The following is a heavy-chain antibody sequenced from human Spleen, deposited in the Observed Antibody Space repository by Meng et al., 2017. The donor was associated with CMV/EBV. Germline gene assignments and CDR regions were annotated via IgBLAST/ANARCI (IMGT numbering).Heavy chain of an antibody. CDR3: ATGTRHLYYYYGMGV. V-gene: IGHV3-23*03. D-gene: IGHD6-6*01. CDR2: IYSGGSST. CDR1: GFTFSSYA. Sequence: GGSLRLSCAASGFTFSSYAMSWVRQAPGKGLEWVSVIYSGGSSTYYADSVKGRFTISRDNSKNTLYLQMNSLRAEDTAVYYCATGTRHLYYYYGMGVWGQGTTVTVSS. J-gene: IGHJ6*02.